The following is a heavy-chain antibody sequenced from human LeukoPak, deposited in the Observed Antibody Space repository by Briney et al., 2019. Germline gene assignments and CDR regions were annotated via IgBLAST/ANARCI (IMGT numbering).Heavy chain of an antibody. Sequence: PSETLSLTCAVYGESFSGNYWSWIRQPPGKGLEWIGEIKYSGSTSYNPSLKSRVTISVDTSKNQFSLNLNSLTAADTAVYYCARGSQSTNSLDPWGQGTLVTVSS. J-gene: IGHJ5*02. CDR1: GESFSGNY. CDR3: ARGSQSTNSLDP. V-gene: IGHV4-34*01. CDR2: IKYSGST.